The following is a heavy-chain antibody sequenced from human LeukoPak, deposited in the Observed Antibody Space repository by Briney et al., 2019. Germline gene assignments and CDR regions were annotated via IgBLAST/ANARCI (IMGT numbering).Heavy chain of an antibody. CDR1: GYTFTSYG. V-gene: IGHV1-18*01. CDR3: ARSTAMVNLGY. D-gene: IGHD5-18*01. Sequence: ASVKVSCKASGYTFTSYGVSWVRQAPGQGLEWMGWISAYNGNTNYAQKLQGRVTMTTDTSTSTAYMELRSLRSDDAAVYYCARSTAMVNLGYWGQGTLVTVSS. CDR2: ISAYNGNT. J-gene: IGHJ4*02.